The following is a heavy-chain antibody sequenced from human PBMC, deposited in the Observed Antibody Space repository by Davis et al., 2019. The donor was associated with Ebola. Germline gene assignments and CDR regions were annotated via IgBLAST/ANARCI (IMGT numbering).Heavy chain of an antibody. D-gene: IGHD2/OR15-2a*01. V-gene: IGHV4-34*01. CDR1: GGSFSGYY. CDR2: INHSGTT. J-gene: IGHJ6*04. CDR3: ARRPSIYYYYYGMDV. Sequence: SETLSLTCAVYGGSFSGYYWSWIRQPPGKGLEWIGEINHSGTTNYNPSLKSRVPISVDTSKNQFSLKLSSVTAADTAVYYCARRPSIYYYYYGMDVWGKGTTVTVSS.